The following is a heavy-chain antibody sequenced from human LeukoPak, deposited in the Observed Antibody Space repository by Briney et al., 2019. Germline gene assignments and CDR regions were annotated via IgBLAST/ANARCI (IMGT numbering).Heavy chain of an antibody. V-gene: IGHV1-46*01. CDR3: ARDRVGSVWYHFDH. CDR1: GYTFTSYY. Sequence: EASVKVSCKASGYTFTSYYMHWVRQAPGQGLEWMGIINPSGGSTSYAQKFQGRVTITTDESTSTAYMELSSLRSEDTAVYYCARDRVGSVWYHFDHWGQGTLVTVSS. J-gene: IGHJ4*02. CDR2: INPSGGST. D-gene: IGHD6-19*01.